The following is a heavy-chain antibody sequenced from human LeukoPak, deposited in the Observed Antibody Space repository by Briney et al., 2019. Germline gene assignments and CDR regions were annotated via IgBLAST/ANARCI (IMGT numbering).Heavy chain of an antibody. CDR1: GFTFSSYY. CDR3: VRGCISTKCPADY. Sequence: PGGSLKPSCAASGFTFSSYYLHWVRQAPGEGPEWMARSNTDGSKTNYAEAVKGRVTMSRDKSKNTLYLQMRSLRSEDSAVYYCVRGCISTKCPADYWGQGTLVTVSS. V-gene: IGHV3-74*01. D-gene: IGHD2-2*01. CDR2: SNTDGSKT. J-gene: IGHJ4*02.